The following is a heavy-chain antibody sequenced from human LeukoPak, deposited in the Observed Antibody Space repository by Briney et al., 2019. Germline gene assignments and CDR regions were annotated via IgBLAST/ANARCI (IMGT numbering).Heavy chain of an antibody. J-gene: IGHJ3*01. Sequence: GGSLRLSCAASGLTFSTYWMHWVRHAPGKGLVWLSRINSDGSTTSYVDSVEGRFTISRDNAKNTLYLQMNSLRAEDTAVYYCARAGTVVDYDPSDAFDVWGQGTMVTVSS. CDR3: ARAGTVVDYDPSDAFDV. CDR2: INSDGSTT. V-gene: IGHV3-74*01. CDR1: GLTFSTYW. D-gene: IGHD3-22*01.